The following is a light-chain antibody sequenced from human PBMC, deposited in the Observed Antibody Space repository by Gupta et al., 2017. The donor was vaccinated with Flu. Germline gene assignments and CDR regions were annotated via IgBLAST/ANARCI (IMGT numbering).Light chain of an antibody. J-gene: IGLJ2*01. CDR1: ALPNQF. V-gene: IGLV3-25*03. CDR2: KDS. Sequence: SYELTQPPSVSVSPGQTARITCSGDALPNQFAYWYQQKPGQAPVLVIRKDSERPSGISELFSGSTSGTTVTLTISGVQAEDEADYYCQSADSTETYVVFGGGTKLTVL. CDR3: QSADSTETYVV.